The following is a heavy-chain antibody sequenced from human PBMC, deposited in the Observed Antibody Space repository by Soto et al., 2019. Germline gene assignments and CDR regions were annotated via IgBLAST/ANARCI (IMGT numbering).Heavy chain of an antibody. Sequence: QVQLQQWGARLLKPSETLSLTCAVYGGSLSGYYGYWIRQSPGKGLEWIGEINHSGSTNYNPCLKSRVTISLDTSKTQFSLKLISVTAADTAVYYCARTRNLDVWGQGTTVIVSS. CDR2: INHSGST. J-gene: IGHJ6*02. CDR3: ARTRNLDV. CDR1: GGSLSGYY. D-gene: IGHD1-1*01. V-gene: IGHV4-34*01.